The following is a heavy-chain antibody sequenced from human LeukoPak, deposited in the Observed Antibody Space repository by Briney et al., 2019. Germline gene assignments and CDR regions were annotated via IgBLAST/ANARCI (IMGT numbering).Heavy chain of an antibody. J-gene: IGHJ4*02. V-gene: IGHV3-30-3*01. CDR1: GFTFSSYA. D-gene: IGHD3-3*01. CDR3: LSFGVVITHFDY. Sequence: PGRSLRLSCAASGFTFSSYAMHWVRQAPGKGLEWVAVISYDGSNKYYADSVKGRFTISRDNSKNTLYLQMNSLRAEDTAVYYCLSFGVVITHFDYWGQGTLVTVSS. CDR2: ISYDGSNK.